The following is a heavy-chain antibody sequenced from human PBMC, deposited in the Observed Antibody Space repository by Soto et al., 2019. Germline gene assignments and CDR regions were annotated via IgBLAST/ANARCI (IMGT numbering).Heavy chain of an antibody. Sequence: EVQLLESGGGLVQPGGSLRLSCAASGFTFSSYAMSWVRQAPGQGLEWVSTITDSGSSTYSAASVKGRFAISRDNSKNTLFLQMNSLRAADTALYYCAKDGLNTAMGAWGQGTLVTVSS. CDR3: AKDGLNTAMGA. CDR1: GFTFSSYA. J-gene: IGHJ4*02. D-gene: IGHD5-18*01. V-gene: IGHV3-23*01. CDR2: ITDSGSST.